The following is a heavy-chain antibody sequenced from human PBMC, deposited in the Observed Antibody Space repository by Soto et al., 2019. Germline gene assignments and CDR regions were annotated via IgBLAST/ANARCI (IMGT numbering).Heavy chain of an antibody. CDR1: GGTFSSYA. J-gene: IGHJ6*02. V-gene: IGHV1-69*13. Sequence: SVKVSCKASGGTFSSYAISWVRQAPGQGLEWMGGIIPIFGTANYAQKFQGRVTITADESTSTAYMELSSLRSEDTAVYYCATGPFRRPGHYYGMDVWGQGTTVTVSS. CDR3: ATGPFRRPGHYYGMDV. CDR2: IIPIFGTA.